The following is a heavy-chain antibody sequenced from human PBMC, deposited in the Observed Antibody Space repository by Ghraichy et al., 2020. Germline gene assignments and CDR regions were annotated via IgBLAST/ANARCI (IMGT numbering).Heavy chain of an antibody. V-gene: IGHV4-59*12. D-gene: IGHD5-18*01. J-gene: IGHJ4*02. CDR2: IYNNENT. CDR1: GAPITGYY. Sequence: SETLSLTCSVSGAPITGYYWTWIRQPPGKGLEWIGYIYNNENTNYNPSLKSRITMSVDTSKKQFSLKLRSVNAADTAVYFCARRRYSYDHYFDYWGQGALVTVS. CDR3: ARRRYSYDHYFDY.